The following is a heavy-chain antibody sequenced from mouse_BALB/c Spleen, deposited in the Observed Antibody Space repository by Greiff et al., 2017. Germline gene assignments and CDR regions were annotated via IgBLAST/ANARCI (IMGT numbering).Heavy chain of an antibody. D-gene: IGHD3-3*01. CDR1: GYTFTSYW. J-gene: IGHJ2*01. CDR2: IYPSDSYT. V-gene: IGHV1-69*02. Sequence: QVQLQQPGAELVRPGASVKLSCKASGYTFTSYWINWVKQRPGQGLEWIGNIYPSDSYTNYNQKFKDKATLTVDKSSSTAYMQLSSPTSEDSAVYYCTREGLDYWGQGTTLTVSS. CDR3: TREGLDY.